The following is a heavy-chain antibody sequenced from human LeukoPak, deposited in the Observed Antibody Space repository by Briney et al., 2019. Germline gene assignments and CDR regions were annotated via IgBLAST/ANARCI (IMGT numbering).Heavy chain of an antibody. Sequence: ASVKVSCKASGGTFSSYAISWVRQAPGQGLEWMGGIIPIFGTANYAQKFQGRVTITANKSTSTAYMGLSSLRSEDTAVYYCARGSLLWFGELLRYYGMDVWGKGTTVTVSS. V-gene: IGHV1-69*06. CDR2: IIPIFGTA. CDR1: GGTFSSYA. D-gene: IGHD3-10*01. J-gene: IGHJ6*04. CDR3: ARGSLLWFGELLRYYGMDV.